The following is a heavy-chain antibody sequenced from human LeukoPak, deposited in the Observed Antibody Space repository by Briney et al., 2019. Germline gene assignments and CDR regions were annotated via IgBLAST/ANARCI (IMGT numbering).Heavy chain of an antibody. CDR3: ARAEGVVAATAYNWFDP. J-gene: IGHJ5*02. CDR1: GGSISSGGYN. Sequence: SQTLSLTCTVSGGSISSGGYNWSWIRQHPGKALEWFGYIYYSGSTYYNPSLKSRVTISVDTSKNQFSLKLSSVTAADTAVYYCARAEGVVAATAYNWFDPWGQGTLVTVSS. D-gene: IGHD2-15*01. CDR2: IYYSGST. V-gene: IGHV4-31*03.